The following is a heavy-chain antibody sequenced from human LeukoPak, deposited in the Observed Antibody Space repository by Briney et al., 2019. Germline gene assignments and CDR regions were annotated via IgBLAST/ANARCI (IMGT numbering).Heavy chain of an antibody. D-gene: IGHD2-8*02. CDR2: INPSGTNT. J-gene: IGHJ4*02. V-gene: IGHV1-46*01. CDR1: GYTFTSYY. CDR3: AREESGGYFDY. Sequence: ASVKVPCKASGYTFTSYYMHWVRQAPGQGLEWMGLINPSGTNTNYAQKFRGRVTMTRDTSTSTVYMDLSSLRSEDTAMYFCAREESGGYFDYWGQGTLVTVSS.